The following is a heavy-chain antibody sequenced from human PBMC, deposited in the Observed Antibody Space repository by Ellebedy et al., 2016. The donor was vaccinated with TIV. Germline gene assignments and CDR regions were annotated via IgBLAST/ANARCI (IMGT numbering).Heavy chain of an antibody. CDR3: ARGVRSAG. V-gene: IGHV3-7*03. J-gene: IGHJ4*02. CDR1: GFTFTSYW. CDR2: IKEDGSEE. Sequence: GESLKISCAASGFTFTSYWMSWVRQAPGKGLEWVANIKEDGSEEYYVDSVKGRFTISRDNSKNSLYLQMNSLSAEDTAVYYCARGVRSAGWGQGALVTVSS. D-gene: IGHD6-13*01.